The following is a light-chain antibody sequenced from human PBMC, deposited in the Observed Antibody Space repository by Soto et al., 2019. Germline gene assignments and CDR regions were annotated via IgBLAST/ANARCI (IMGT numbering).Light chain of an antibody. Sequence: EIVLTQSPGTLSLSPGERATLSCRASQSVSSSYFTWYQQKPGQAPRLLIYGASTRAAGIPDRFSGSGSGTDFTLTSSRLEHEDFAVYYCQHSDASSFTFGQGTKLDIK. CDR3: QHSDASSFT. V-gene: IGKV3-20*01. J-gene: IGKJ2*01. CDR1: QSVSSSY. CDR2: GAS.